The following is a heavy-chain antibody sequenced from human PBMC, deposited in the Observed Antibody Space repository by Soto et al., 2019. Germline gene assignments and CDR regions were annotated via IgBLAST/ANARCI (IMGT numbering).Heavy chain of an antibody. D-gene: IGHD6-6*01. CDR1: GFTFSSFA. V-gene: IGHV3-30-3*01. Sequence: QVQLLESGGGVVQPGRSLRLSCAASGFTFSSFAMHWVGQAPGKGLEWVAVISYDGSNKYYADSVKGRFTISRDNSKNTLYLQMNSLRAEDTAVYYCARGSVDSSSPPPYYYYYGMDVWGQGTTVTVSS. CDR3: ARGSVDSSSPPPYYYYYGMDV. J-gene: IGHJ6*02. CDR2: ISYDGSNK.